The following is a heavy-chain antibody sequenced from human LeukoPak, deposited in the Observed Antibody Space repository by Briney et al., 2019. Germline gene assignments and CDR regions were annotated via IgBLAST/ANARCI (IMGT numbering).Heavy chain of an antibody. D-gene: IGHD3-10*01. CDR1: GGTFSSYA. J-gene: IGHJ6*02. V-gene: IGHV1-69*04. Sequence: ASVKVSCKASGGTFSSYAISWVRQAPGQGLEWMGRIIPILGIANYAQKFQGRVTITADKSTSTAYMELSSLRSEDTAVYYCAREVRRITMVRGVSSYYYGMDVWGQGTTVTVSS. CDR2: IIPILGIA. CDR3: AREVRRITMVRGVSSYYYGMDV.